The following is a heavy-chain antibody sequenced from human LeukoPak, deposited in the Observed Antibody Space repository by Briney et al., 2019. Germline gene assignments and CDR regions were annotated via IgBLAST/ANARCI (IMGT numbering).Heavy chain of an antibody. CDR1: GFTFSSYG. CDR3: AKDHRPPAIFGVVIYYFDY. J-gene: IGHJ4*02. V-gene: IGHV3-30*02. CDR2: IRYDGSNK. D-gene: IGHD3-3*01. Sequence: GGSLRLSCAASGFTFSSYGMHWVRQAPGKGLEWVAFIRYDGSNKYYADSVKGRFTISRDNSKNTLYLQMNSLRAEDTAVYYCAKDHRPPAIFGVVIYYFDYWGQGTLVTVSS.